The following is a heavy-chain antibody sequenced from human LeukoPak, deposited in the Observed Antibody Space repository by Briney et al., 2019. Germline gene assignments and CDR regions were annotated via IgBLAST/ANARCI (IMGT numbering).Heavy chain of an antibody. CDR3: AKARGQWLVDFDY. V-gene: IGHV3-30*02. D-gene: IGHD6-19*01. CDR1: GFTFSSYG. Sequence: GGSLRLSCAASGFTFSSYGMHWVRQAPGKGLEWVAFIRYDGSNKYYADSVKGRFTISRDNSKNTLYLQMNSLRAEDTAVYYCAKARGQWLVDFDYWGQGTLVTISS. CDR2: IRYDGSNK. J-gene: IGHJ4*02.